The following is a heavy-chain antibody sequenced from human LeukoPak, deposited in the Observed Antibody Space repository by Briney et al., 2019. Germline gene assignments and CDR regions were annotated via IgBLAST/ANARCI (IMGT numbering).Heavy chain of an antibody. D-gene: IGHD6-19*01. J-gene: IGHJ3*01. CDR2: ITSGSSYI. CDR3: ARETVAGTGDAFDV. CDR1: GFTFSTYS. Sequence: GGSLRLSCAASGFTFSTYSMNWFRQAPGKGLEWASSITSGSSYIYYSDSLMGRFTISRDNAKNSLYLQMNSLRAEDTAVYYCARETVAGTGDAFDVWGHGTMVTVSS. V-gene: IGHV3-21*01.